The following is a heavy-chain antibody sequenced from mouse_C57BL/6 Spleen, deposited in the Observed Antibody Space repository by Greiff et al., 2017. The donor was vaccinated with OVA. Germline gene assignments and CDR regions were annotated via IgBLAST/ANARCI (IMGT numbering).Heavy chain of an antibody. CDR1: GFTFSDYG. J-gene: IGHJ3*01. Sequence: EVQLVESGGGLVKPGGSLKLSCAASGFTFSDYGMHWVRQAPEKGLEWVAYISSGSSTIYYADTVKGRFTISRDNAKNTLFLQMTSLRSEDTAMYYCARPGGYYVPLFAYWGQGTLVTVSA. D-gene: IGHD2-3*01. V-gene: IGHV5-17*01. CDR3: ARPGGYYVPLFAY. CDR2: ISSGSSTI.